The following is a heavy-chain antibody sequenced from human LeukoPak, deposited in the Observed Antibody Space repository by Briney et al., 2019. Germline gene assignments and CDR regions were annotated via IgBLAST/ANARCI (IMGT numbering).Heavy chain of an antibody. D-gene: IGHD4-11*01. CDR2: IYYSGST. V-gene: IGHV4-59*01. Sequence: SETLSLTCTVSGGSISSYYWSWIRQPPGKGLEWIGYIYYSGSTDYNPSLKSRVTISVDTSKNQFSLKLSSVTAADTAVYYCAREGVTKYYFDCWGQGTLVTVSS. CDR1: GGSISSYY. J-gene: IGHJ4*02. CDR3: AREGVTKYYFDC.